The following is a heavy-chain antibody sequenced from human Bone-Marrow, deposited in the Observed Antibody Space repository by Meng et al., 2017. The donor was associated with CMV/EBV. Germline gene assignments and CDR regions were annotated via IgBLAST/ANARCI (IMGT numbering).Heavy chain of an antibody. Sequence: SVKVSCKASGGTFSSYTISWVRQAPGQGLEWMGRIIPILGIANYAQKFQGRVTMTEDTSTDTAYMELSSLRSEDTAVYYCATGPGGVGATLVYLDAFDIWGQGTMVTVSS. CDR2: IIPILGIA. CDR1: GGTFSSYT. CDR3: ATGPGGVGATLVYLDAFDI. J-gene: IGHJ3*02. D-gene: IGHD1-26*01. V-gene: IGHV1-69*02.